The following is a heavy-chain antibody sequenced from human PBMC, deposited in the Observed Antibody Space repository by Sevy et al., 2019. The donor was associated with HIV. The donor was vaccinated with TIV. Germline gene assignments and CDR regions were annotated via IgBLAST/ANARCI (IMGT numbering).Heavy chain of an antibody. Sequence: GGSLRLSCAASGFTVSSNYMSWVRQAPGKGLEWVSVIYSGGSTYYADSVKGRLTISRDNSKNTLYLQMNSLRAEDTAVYYCAGASCRITYYFDYWGQGTLVTVSS. CDR1: GFTVSSNY. CDR3: AGASCRITYYFDY. V-gene: IGHV3-53*01. CDR2: IYSGGST. J-gene: IGHJ4*02.